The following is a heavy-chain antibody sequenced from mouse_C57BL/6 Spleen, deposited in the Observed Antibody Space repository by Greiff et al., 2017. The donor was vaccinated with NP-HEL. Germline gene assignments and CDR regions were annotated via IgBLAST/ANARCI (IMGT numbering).Heavy chain of an antibody. CDR2: INPSNGGT. J-gene: IGHJ4*01. CDR3: ARRPPYYGSSSYYYAMDY. CDR1: GYTFTSYW. Sequence: VQLQQSGTELVKPGASVKLSCKASGYTFTSYWMHWVKQRPGQGLEWIGNINPSNGGTNYNEKFKSKATLTVDKSSSTAYMQLSSLTSEDSAVYYCARRPPYYGSSSYYYAMDYWGQGTSVTVSS. V-gene: IGHV1-53*01. D-gene: IGHD1-1*01.